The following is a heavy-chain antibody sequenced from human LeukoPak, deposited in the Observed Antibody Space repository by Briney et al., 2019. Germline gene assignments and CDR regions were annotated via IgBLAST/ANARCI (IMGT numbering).Heavy chain of an antibody. CDR2: AYDSGIS. Sequence: SETLSLTCTVSGGSVSNNHWSWIRQSTEKGLEWIGYAYDSGISNYNPSLESRVTLSVDTSKNQFSLGLTSVTAADTAVYFCARRAGTGTPVYFDYWGQGVLVTVSS. D-gene: IGHD6-19*01. J-gene: IGHJ4*02. CDR3: ARRAGTGTPVYFDY. V-gene: IGHV4-59*02. CDR1: GGSVSNNH.